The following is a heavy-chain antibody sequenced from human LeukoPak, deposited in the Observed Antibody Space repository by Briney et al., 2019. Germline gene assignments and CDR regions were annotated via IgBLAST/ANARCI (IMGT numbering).Heavy chain of an antibody. J-gene: IGHJ4*02. CDR2: FDPEDGET. D-gene: IGHD3-22*01. Sequence: ASVKVSCKVSGYTLTELSMHWVRQAPGKGLEWMGGFDPEDGETIYAQKFQGRVTMTEDTSISTAYMELSRLRSDDTAVYYCARCPASSAYYSYHFDYWGQGTLVTVSS. CDR1: GYTLTELS. V-gene: IGHV1-24*01. CDR3: ARCPASSAYYSYHFDY.